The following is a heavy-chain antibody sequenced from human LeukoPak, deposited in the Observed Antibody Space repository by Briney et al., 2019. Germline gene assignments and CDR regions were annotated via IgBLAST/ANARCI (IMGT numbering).Heavy chain of an antibody. CDR2: IYYSGST. D-gene: IGHD6-13*01. CDR3: ARSIAAAGTGTGFFDY. J-gene: IGHJ4*02. CDR1: GGSISSYY. Sequence: KPSETLSLTCTVSGGSISSYYWSWIRQPPGKGLEWIGYIYYSGSTNYNPSLKSRVTISVDTSKNQFSLKLSSVTAADTAVYYCARSIAAAGTGTGFFDYWGQGTLVTVSS. V-gene: IGHV4-59*01.